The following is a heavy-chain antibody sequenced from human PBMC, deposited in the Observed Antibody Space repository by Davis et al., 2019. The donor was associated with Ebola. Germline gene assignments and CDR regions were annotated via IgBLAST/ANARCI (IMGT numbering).Heavy chain of an antibody. J-gene: IGHJ6*02. CDR3: AHNGDGSGSYYNEGYYYYGMDV. V-gene: IGHV1-46*01. CDR2: INPSGGST. CDR1: GYTFTGYY. Sequence: AASVKVSCKASGYTFTGYYMHWVRQAPGQGLEWMGIINPSGGSTSYAQKFQGRVTMTRDTSTSTVYMELSSLRSEDTAVYYCAHNGDGSGSYYNEGYYYYGMDVWGQGTTVTVSS. D-gene: IGHD3-10*01.